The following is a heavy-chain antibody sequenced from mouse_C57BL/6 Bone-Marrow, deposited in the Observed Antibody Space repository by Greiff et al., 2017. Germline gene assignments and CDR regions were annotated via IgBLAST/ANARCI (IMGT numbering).Heavy chain of an antibody. CDR3: ARGGYDAWFAY. V-gene: IGHV1-82*01. Sequence: LVEPGASVKISCKASGYAFSSSWMNWVKQRPGKGLEWIGRIYPGDGDTNYNGKFKGKATLTADKSSSTAYMQLSSLTSEDSAVYFCARGGYDAWFAYWGQGTLVTVSA. CDR2: IYPGDGDT. CDR1: GYAFSSSW. J-gene: IGHJ3*01. D-gene: IGHD2-2*01.